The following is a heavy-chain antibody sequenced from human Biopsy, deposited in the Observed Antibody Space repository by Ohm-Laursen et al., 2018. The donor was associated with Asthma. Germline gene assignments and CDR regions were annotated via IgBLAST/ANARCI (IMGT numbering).Heavy chain of an antibody. CDR2: MYAGGSR. V-gene: IGHV3-53*05. D-gene: IGHD2-8*01. J-gene: IGHJ6*02. Sequence: LSLTCAASGVNVTNNYMTWVRQAPGKGLEWVSIMYAGGSRFYADRVKGRFTISRDNSRNTLNLQMNSVRPDDTAVYFCARERAGVLGSYNGMDVWGPGTTVSVSS. CDR1: GVNVTNNY. CDR3: ARERAGVLGSYNGMDV.